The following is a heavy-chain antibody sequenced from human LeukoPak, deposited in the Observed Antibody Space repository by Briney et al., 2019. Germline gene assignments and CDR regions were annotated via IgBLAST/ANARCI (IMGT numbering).Heavy chain of an antibody. D-gene: IGHD3-22*01. CDR1: GGSFSGYY. CDR3: AKSRPLFHDSNGYFF. V-gene: IGHV4-34*01. J-gene: IGHJ4*02. Sequence: SETLSLTCAVYGGSFSGYYWSWIRQPPGKGLEWIGEINHSGSTNYNPSLKSRVTISVDTSKNQFSLKLSSVTAADTAGYYCAKSRPLFHDSNGYFFRGQGTLVTVSS. CDR2: INHSGST.